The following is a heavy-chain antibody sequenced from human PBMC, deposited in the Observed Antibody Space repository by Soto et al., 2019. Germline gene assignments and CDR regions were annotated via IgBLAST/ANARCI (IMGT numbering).Heavy chain of an antibody. CDR3: ASSGYDYVTGYYYGMDV. J-gene: IGHJ6*02. CDR1: GGTFSSYA. V-gene: IGHV1-69*06. CDR2: IIPIFGTA. Sequence: SVKVSCKASGGTFSSYAISWVRQAPGQGLEWMGGIIPIFGTANYAQKFQGRVTITADKSTSTAYMELSSLRSEDTAVYYCASSGYDYVTGYYYGMDVWGQGTTVTVSS. D-gene: IGHD5-12*01.